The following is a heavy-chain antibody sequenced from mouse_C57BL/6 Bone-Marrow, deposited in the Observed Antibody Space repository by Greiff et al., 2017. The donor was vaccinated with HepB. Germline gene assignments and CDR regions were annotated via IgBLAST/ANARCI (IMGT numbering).Heavy chain of an antibody. V-gene: IGHV1-81*01. CDR3: ARGTTVVGYYAMDY. D-gene: IGHD1-1*01. CDR2: ISPRSGNT. CDR1: GYTFTSYG. Sequence: QVQLQQSGAELARPGASVKLSCKASGYTFTSYGISWVKQRTGQGLEWIGEISPRSGNTYYNEKFKGKATLTADKSSSTAYMELRSLTSEDSAVYFCARGTTVVGYYAMDYWGQGTSVTVSS. J-gene: IGHJ4*01.